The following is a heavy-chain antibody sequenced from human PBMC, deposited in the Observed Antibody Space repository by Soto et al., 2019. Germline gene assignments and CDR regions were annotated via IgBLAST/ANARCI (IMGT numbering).Heavy chain of an antibody. V-gene: IGHV1-69*12. J-gene: IGHJ6*02. CDR1: GGTFSNYA. Sequence: QVQLVQSGAEVKKPGSSVKVSCKVSGGTFSNYAIDWVRLAPGHGLEWMGGIVPIFGTTYYTQKFQGRAPIIAVXSXNXXYLELSSLRSEETAIYYCARVEAVAGLYNYPGLDVWGQGTAVTVSS. D-gene: IGHD6-19*01. CDR3: ARVEAVAGLYNYPGLDV. CDR2: IVPIFGTT.